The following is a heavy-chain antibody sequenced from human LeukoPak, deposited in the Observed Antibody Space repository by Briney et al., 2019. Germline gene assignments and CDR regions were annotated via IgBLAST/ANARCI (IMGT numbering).Heavy chain of an antibody. CDR3: ARVGGYCSSTSCYTGLYYFDY. J-gene: IGHJ4*02. V-gene: IGHV1-46*01. CDR1: GYTFTSYY. CDR2: INPSGGST. D-gene: IGHD2-2*02. Sequence: ASVKVSCKASGYTFTSYYMHWVRQAPGQGLEWMGIINPSGGSTSYAQKFQGRVTMTRDTSTSTVYMELSSLRSEDTAVNYCARVGGYCSSTSCYTGLYYFDYWGQGTLVTVSS.